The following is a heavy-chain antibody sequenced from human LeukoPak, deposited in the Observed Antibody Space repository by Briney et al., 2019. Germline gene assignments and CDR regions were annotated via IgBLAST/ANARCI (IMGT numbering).Heavy chain of an antibody. CDR3: NRFGGVIVIEGFDY. D-gene: IGHD3-16*02. CDR2: ISGSGGST. Sequence: GGSLRLSCAASGFTFSSYAMSWVRQAPGKGLEWVSAISGSGGSTYYADSVKGRFTISRDNSKNTLYLQMNSLRAEDTAVYYCNRFGGVIVIEGFDYWGQGTLVTVSS. CDR1: GFTFSSYA. V-gene: IGHV3-23*01. J-gene: IGHJ4*02.